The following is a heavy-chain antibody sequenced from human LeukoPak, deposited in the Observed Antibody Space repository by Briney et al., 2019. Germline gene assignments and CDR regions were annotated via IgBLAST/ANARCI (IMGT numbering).Heavy chain of an antibody. V-gene: IGHV3-74*01. J-gene: IGHJ4*02. CDR3: VRGYTYGLDN. CDR2: IDVDGSTT. Sequence: GGSLRLSCGASGFTFSTYRMHWVRQAPGKGLVWVSRIDVDGSTTGYADSVKGRFTISRDNAKNTLYLQMNSLRAEDTAVYYCVRGYTYGLDNWGQGTLVTVSS. CDR1: GFTFSTYR. D-gene: IGHD5-18*01.